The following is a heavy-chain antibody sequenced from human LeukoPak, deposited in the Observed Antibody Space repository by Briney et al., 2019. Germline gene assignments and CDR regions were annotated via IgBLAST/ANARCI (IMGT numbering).Heavy chain of an antibody. D-gene: IGHD3-3*01. CDR3: ARGDFWSGSMFNP. J-gene: IGHJ5*02. CDR2: ISSSSSYI. CDR1: GFTFSSYS. Sequence: GGSLRLSCAASGFTFSSYSMNWVRQAPGKGLEWVSSISSSSSYIYYADSVKGRFTVPRDNAKNSLYLQMNSLRAEDTAVYYCARGDFWSGSMFNPWGQGTLVTVSS. V-gene: IGHV3-21*01.